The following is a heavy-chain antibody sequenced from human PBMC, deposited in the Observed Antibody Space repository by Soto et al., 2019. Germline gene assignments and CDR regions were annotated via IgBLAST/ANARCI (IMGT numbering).Heavy chain of an antibody. D-gene: IGHD3-9*01. Sequence: SETLSLTCTVSGGSISSGDYYWSWIRQPPGKGLEWIGYIYYSGSTYYNPSLKSRVTISVDTSKNQFSLKLSSVTAADTAVYYCARGGDYDILTGYNWFDPWGQGTLVTVSS. V-gene: IGHV4-30-4*01. CDR2: IYYSGST. CDR1: GGSISSGDYY. CDR3: ARGGDYDILTGYNWFDP. J-gene: IGHJ5*02.